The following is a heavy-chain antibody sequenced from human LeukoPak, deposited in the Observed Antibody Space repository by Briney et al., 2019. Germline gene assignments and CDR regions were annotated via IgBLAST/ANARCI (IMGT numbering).Heavy chain of an antibody. CDR2: INHSGST. CDR1: GGSFSGYY. J-gene: IGHJ1*01. Sequence: PSEILSLTCAVYGGSFSGYYWSWIRQPPGKGLEWIGEINHSGSTNYNPSLKSRVTISVDTSKNQFSLKLSSVTAADTAVYYCARQTVGSRAEYFHHWGQGTLVTVSS. CDR3: ARQTVGSRAEYFHH. D-gene: IGHD1-14*01. V-gene: IGHV4-34*01.